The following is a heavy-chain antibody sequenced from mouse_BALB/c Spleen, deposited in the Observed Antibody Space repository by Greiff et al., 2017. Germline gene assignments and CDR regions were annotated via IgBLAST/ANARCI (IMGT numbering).Heavy chain of an antibody. CDR2: INPSNGGT. CDR3: TRNTMITRFAY. D-gene: IGHD2-4*01. Sequence: VQLQESGAELVKPGASVKLSCKASGYTFTSYYMYWVKQRPGQGLEWIGEINPSNGGTNFNEKFKSKATLTVDKSSSTAYMQLSSLTSEDSAVYYCTRNTMITRFAYWGQGTLVTVSA. CDR1: GYTFTSYY. J-gene: IGHJ3*01. V-gene: IGHV1S81*02.